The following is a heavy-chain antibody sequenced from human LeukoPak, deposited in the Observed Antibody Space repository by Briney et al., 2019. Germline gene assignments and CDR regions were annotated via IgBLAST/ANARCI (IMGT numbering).Heavy chain of an antibody. Sequence: ETLSLTCAVYGGSFSGYYWSWIRQPPGKGQEWIGEINHSGSTNYNPPLKSRVTISVDTSKNQFSLKRTPLTAPDTALFYCARGSGGVVPAVTPDYYMDVWGKGTTLTVSS. CDR2: INHSGST. CDR1: GGSFSGYY. D-gene: IGHD2-2*01. J-gene: IGHJ6*03. CDR3: ARGSGGVVPAVTPDYYMDV. V-gene: IGHV4-34*01.